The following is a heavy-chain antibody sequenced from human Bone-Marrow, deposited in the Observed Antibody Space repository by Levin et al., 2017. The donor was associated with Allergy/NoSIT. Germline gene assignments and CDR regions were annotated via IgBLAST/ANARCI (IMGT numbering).Heavy chain of an antibody. CDR1: GYAFTAYH. Sequence: GESLKISCKTSGYAFTAYHMHWVRQAPGQGLEWMGWINPDSGGTKFAQEFQGRVTMTRDTSISTAYMELNSLKSDDTAVYYCATELGSFWDNWGQGTLVTVST. CDR2: INPDSGGT. CDR3: ATELGSFWDN. V-gene: IGHV1-2*02. J-gene: IGHJ4*02. D-gene: IGHD6-13*01.